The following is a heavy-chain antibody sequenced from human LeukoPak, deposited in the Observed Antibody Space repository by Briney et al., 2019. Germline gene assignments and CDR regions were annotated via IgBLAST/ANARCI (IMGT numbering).Heavy chain of an antibody. CDR2: IYPSGST. CDR1: GGSISTYC. V-gene: IGHV4-4*07. D-gene: IGHD5-18*01. CDR3: ARDRSGYSEYYFDY. J-gene: IGHJ4*02. Sequence: PSETLSLTCTVSGGSISTYCWSWIRQPAGKGLEWIGRIYPSGSTFYNPSLKSRVTISIDKSKNRFFLNLTSVTAADTALYYCARDRSGYSEYYFDYWGQGSLVTVSS.